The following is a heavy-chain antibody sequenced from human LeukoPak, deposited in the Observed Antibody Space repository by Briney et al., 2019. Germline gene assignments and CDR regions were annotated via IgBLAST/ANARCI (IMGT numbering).Heavy chain of an antibody. CDR2: IIPIFGTA. Sequence: SVKVSCKASGGTFSSYAISWVRQAPGQGLEWMGGIIPIFGTANYAQKFQGRVTITADESTSTAYMELSSLRSEDTAVYYCARDFCTNGVCYPFDYWGQGTLVTVSS. J-gene: IGHJ4*02. CDR1: GGTFSSYA. D-gene: IGHD2-8*01. V-gene: IGHV1-69*13. CDR3: ARDFCTNGVCYPFDY.